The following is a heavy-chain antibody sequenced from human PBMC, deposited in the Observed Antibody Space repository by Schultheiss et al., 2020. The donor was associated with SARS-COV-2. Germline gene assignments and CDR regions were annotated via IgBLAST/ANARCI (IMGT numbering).Heavy chain of an antibody. V-gene: IGHV1-8*02. CDR1: GGTFSSYT. CDR2: MNPNSGNT. Sequence: ASVKVSCKASGGTFSSYTISWVRQATGQGLEWMGWMNPNSGNTGYAQKFQGRVTMTRNTSISTAYMELSSLRSEDTAVYYCARGLSGYDYGGNSAWYFDLWGRGTLVTVSS. D-gene: IGHD4-23*01. J-gene: IGHJ2*01. CDR3: ARGLSGYDYGGNSAWYFDL.